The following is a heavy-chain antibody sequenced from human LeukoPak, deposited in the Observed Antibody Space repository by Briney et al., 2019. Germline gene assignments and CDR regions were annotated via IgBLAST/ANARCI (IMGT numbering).Heavy chain of an antibody. V-gene: IGHV1-2*04. Sequence: GASVKVSCKASGYTFTSYGISWVRQAPGQGLEWMGWINPNSGGTNYAQKFQGWVTMTRDTSISTAYMELSRLRSDDTAVYYCARDLESSFDYWGQGTLVTVSS. CDR1: GYTFTSYG. D-gene: IGHD1-1*01. CDR3: ARDLESSFDY. CDR2: INPNSGGT. J-gene: IGHJ4*02.